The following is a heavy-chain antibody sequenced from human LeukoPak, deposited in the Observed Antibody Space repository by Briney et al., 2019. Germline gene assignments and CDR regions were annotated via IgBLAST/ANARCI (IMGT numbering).Heavy chain of an antibody. J-gene: IGHJ5*02. CDR1: GGSITTTYY. CDR3: TRHQTNFYGSGAPFDP. D-gene: IGHD3-10*01. Sequence: SETLSLTCSVSGGSITTTYYWSWIRQPPGGGLEWIASLYHSGNSNYTPSLKSRVTMSVDTAKNHFSLQLTSMTAADTAIYYCTRHQTNFYGSGAPFDPWGQGTLVTVSS. CDR2: LYHSGNS. V-gene: IGHV4-39*01.